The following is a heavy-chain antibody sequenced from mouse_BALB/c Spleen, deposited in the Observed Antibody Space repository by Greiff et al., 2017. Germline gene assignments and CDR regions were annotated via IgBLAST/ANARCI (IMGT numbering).Heavy chain of an antibody. V-gene: IGHV2-2*02. D-gene: IGHD2-4*01. CDR3: ARNWGTIITTGFAY. J-gene: IGHJ3*01. CDR2: IWSGGST. CDR1: GFSLTSYG. Sequence: QVQLKESGPGLVQPSQSLSITCTVSGFSLTSYGVHWVRQSPGKGLEWLGVIWSGGSTDYNAAFISRLSISKDNSKSQVFFKMNRLQANDTAIYYGARNWGTIITTGFAYWGQGTLVTVSA.